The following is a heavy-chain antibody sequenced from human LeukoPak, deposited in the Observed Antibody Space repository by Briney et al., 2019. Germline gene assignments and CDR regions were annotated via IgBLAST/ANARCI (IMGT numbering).Heavy chain of an antibody. D-gene: IGHD6-19*01. Sequence: GGSLRLSCAASGFTFDDYGMSWVRQAPGKGLEWVSGINWNGGSAGYADSGKGRLTISRDNAKNSLYLQMNSLRAEDTALYHCARGSGWYKNWGQGTLVTVSS. CDR3: ARGSGWYKN. CDR2: INWNGGSA. V-gene: IGHV3-20*01. J-gene: IGHJ4*02. CDR1: GFTFDDYG.